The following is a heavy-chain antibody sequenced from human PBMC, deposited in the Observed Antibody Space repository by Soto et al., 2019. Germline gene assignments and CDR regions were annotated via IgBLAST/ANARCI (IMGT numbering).Heavy chain of an antibody. CDR2: ILSDGSNK. CDR1: GFTFSSYA. V-gene: IGHV3-30-3*01. Sequence: QVQLVESGGGVVQPGRSLRLSCAASGFTFSSYAMHWVRQAPGKGLEWVAVILSDGSNKWYVDSVKGRFTISRDNSKNTLNLQMISLRAEDTAVYYGARDVLQEDVWGQGTTVTVS. J-gene: IGHJ6*02. CDR3: ARDVLQEDV.